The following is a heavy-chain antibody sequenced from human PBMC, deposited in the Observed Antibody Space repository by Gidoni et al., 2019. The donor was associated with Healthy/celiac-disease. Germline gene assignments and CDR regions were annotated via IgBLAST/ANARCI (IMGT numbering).Heavy chain of an antibody. V-gene: IGHV3-23*01. D-gene: IGHD5-12*01. CDR2: ISGSGGST. J-gene: IGHJ4*02. CDR3: AKDPQIRPSGLGRY. Sequence: EVQLLESGGGLVQPGGSLRLSCAASGFTFSSYAMSWVRQAPGTGLEWVSAISGSGGSTYYADSVKGRFTISRDNSKNTLYLQMNSLRAEDTAVYYCAKDPQIRPSGLGRYWGQGTLVTVSS. CDR1: GFTFSSYA.